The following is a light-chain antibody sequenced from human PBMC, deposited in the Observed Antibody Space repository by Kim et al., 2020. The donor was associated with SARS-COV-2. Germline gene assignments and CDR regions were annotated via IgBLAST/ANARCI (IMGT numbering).Light chain of an antibody. V-gene: IGLV3-25*03. CDR2: KDT. CDR3: QSTNTSATYVL. Sequence: SYELTQPPSASVSPGQTARISCSGDGLPNQYAFWYQQKPGQAPLLVIKKDTERPSGIPERFSGSTSGTTATLTISGVQAEDEADYYCQSTNTSATYVLFGGGTQLTVL. J-gene: IGLJ2*01. CDR1: GLPNQY.